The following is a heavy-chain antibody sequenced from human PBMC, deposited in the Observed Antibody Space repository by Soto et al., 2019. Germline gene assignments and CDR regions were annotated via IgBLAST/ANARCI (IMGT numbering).Heavy chain of an antibody. CDR2: IKQDGSEK. Sequence: EVQLVESGGGLVQPGGSLRLSCAASGFTFSSYWMSWVRQAPGKGLEWVANIKQDGSEKYYVDSVKGRFTISRDNAKNSLYLQMNSLRAEDTAVYYCVRVAESNIVATTWDFDYWGQGTLVTVSS. CDR1: GFTFSSYW. D-gene: IGHD5-12*01. V-gene: IGHV3-7*01. J-gene: IGHJ4*02. CDR3: VRVAESNIVATTWDFDY.